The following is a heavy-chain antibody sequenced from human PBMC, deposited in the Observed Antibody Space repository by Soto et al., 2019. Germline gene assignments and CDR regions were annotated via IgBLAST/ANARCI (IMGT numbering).Heavy chain of an antibody. CDR1: EFTFSYYY. J-gene: IGHJ4*02. CDR3: ATAFGSSGDVGTN. D-gene: IGHD3-22*01. CDR2: ISATGSTI. V-gene: IGHV3-11*01. Sequence: QLHLVESGGGLVKPGGSLRLSCAASEFTFSYYYMSWIRQAPGKGLEWVSYISATGSTIYYADSVKGRFTISRDNAKNSLYLQMDSLRAEDTAVYYCATAFGSSGDVGTNWGQGTLVTVSS.